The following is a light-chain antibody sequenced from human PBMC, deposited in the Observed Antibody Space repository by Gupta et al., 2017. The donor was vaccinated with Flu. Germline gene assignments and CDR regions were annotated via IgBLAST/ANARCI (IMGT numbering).Light chain of an antibody. J-gene: IGKJ1*01. CDR2: AAA. V-gene: IGKV1-27*01. CDR3: QSYGSAPWT. CDR1: QGVRNC. Sequence: DIQRTPSLPPLSASVGERATRTGRASQGVRNCLAWYQQKPGKVPSVLIYAAANWQSGVPARFSGSGSGTDFTLTISSLEPEDVAVYDCQSYGSAPWTFGQGTKVEIK.